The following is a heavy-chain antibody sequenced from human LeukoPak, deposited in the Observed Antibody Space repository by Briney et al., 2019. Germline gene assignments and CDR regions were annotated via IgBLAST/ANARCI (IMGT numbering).Heavy chain of an antibody. V-gene: IGHV4-34*01. CDR2: INHSGST. J-gene: IGHJ5*02. CDR3: ARESRTVEMGTSIHGHWFDP. D-gene: IGHD5-24*01. Sequence: KTSETLSLTCALYGGSFSGYYWSWIRQPPGKGLEWIGEINHSGSTNYNTSRKSRVTISVDTSKNHFSLKLSSVTAADTALDYCARESRTVEMGTSIHGHWFDPWGQGNLVTVSS. CDR1: GGSFSGYY.